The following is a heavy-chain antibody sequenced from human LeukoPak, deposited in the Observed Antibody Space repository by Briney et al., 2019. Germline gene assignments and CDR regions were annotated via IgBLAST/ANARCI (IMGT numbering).Heavy chain of an antibody. CDR1: GSTFSSYA. D-gene: IGHD5-18*01. Sequence: GGSLRLSCAASGSTFSSYAMSWVRQAPGKGLEWVSAISGSGGSTYYADSVKGRFTISRDNSKNTLYLQMNSLRAEDTAVYYCAKQLLGYSYGPADFDYWGQGTLVTVSS. CDR2: ISGSGGST. J-gene: IGHJ4*02. CDR3: AKQLLGYSYGPADFDY. V-gene: IGHV3-23*01.